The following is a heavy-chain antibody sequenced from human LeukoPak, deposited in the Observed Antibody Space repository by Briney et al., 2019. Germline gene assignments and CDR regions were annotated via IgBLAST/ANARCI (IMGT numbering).Heavy chain of an antibody. CDR2: ISSSASTI. V-gene: IGHV3-11*01. CDR3: ARGAYGDYGAFDY. D-gene: IGHD4-17*01. J-gene: IGHJ4*02. CDR1: GFTFSDYY. Sequence: GGSLRLSCAASGFTFSDYYMTWIRQAPGKGLEWVSYISSSASTIFYADSVKGRFTISRDNAKNSLYLQINSLRAEDTAVYYCARGAYGDYGAFDYWGQGTLVTVSS.